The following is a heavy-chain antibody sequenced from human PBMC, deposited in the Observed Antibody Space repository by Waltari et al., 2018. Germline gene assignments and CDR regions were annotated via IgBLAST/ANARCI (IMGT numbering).Heavy chain of an antibody. CDR1: GASVTSDFV. CDR3: ARDRGRGLYLDS. V-gene: IGHV4-4*02. Sequence: QLQLRQSGPGLVKPSDSLSLTCAVSGASVTSDFVWNWVRQPPGKGLEWIGQIRGDGGTNYNPSIESGVTVSMDTLNNQFSLKVSSVTAADTAVYYCARDRGRGLYLDSWGQGTLVTVS. D-gene: IGHD2-15*01. J-gene: IGHJ4*02. CDR2: IRGDGGT.